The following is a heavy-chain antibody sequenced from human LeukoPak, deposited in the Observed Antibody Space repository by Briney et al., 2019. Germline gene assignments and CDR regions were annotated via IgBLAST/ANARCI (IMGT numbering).Heavy chain of an antibody. Sequence: SETLSLTCTVSAGSISSYYWSWIRQPPGKGLEWIGYIYYSGSTNYNPSLKSRLIMSVDLPENHISLKLTSVTAADTAVYYCAREGGFYRPLDYSGQGTLVTVSS. CDR3: AREGGFYRPLDY. V-gene: IGHV4-59*12. D-gene: IGHD3-3*01. CDR2: IYYSGST. J-gene: IGHJ4*02. CDR1: AGSISSYY.